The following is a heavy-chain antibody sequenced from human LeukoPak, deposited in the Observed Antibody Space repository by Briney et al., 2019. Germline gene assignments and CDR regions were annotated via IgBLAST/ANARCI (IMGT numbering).Heavy chain of an antibody. D-gene: IGHD6-13*01. Sequence: ASVNVSCKASGYTFTSYCISWVRPAPGQGLEWMGWIIAYNGNTNYAQNLQGRVTLTTDTSTSTAYMELRSLRSADTAVYYCARDGGMIAAGPFDYWGQGTLVTVSS. CDR2: IIAYNGNT. J-gene: IGHJ4*02. CDR3: ARDGGMIAAGPFDY. V-gene: IGHV1-18*04. CDR1: GYTFTSYC.